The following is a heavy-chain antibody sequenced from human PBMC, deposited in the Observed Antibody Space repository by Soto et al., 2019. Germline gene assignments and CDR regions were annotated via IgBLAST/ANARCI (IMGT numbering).Heavy chain of an antibody. V-gene: IGHV4-31*03. J-gene: IGHJ5*02. CDR2: IYYSGST. Sequence: QVQLQESGPGLVKPSQTLSLTCTVSGGSISSGGYYWSLIRQHPGKGMESIGYIYYSGSTYYNPSLKTRITISVNTSKNHFSRKMRAVTAADTAVYYCASWAHPDSGYRSGQGTLVPVSS. CDR1: GGSISSGGYY. CDR3: ASWAHPDSGYR. D-gene: IGHD5-12*01.